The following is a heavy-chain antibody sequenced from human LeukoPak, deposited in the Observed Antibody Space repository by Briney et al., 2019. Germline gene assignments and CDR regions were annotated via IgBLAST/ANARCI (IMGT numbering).Heavy chain of an antibody. CDR1: GGTFSSYA. J-gene: IGHJ6*02. Sequence: SVKVSCKASGGTFSSYAISWVRQAPGQGLEWMGGIIPIFGTANYAQKFQGRVTITADESTSAAYMELSSLRSEDTAVYYCASRDYDILTGPGGYYGMDVWGQGTTVTVSS. D-gene: IGHD3-9*01. V-gene: IGHV1-69*13. CDR3: ASRDYDILTGPGGYYGMDV. CDR2: IIPIFGTA.